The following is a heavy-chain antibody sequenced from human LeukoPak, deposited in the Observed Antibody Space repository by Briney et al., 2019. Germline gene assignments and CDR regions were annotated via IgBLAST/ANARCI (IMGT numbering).Heavy chain of an antibody. CDR1: GYTFTGYY. J-gene: IGHJ4*02. V-gene: IGHV1-2*02. Sequence: ASVKVSCKASGYTFTGYYMHWVRLAPGQGLEWMGWINPNSGGTNYAQKFRGRVTMTRDTSISTAYMELSRLTSDDTAMYYCARERAIIAAAGTSSQFPGIDYWGQGTLVTVSS. CDR2: INPNSGGT. CDR3: ARERAIIAAAGTSSQFPGIDY. D-gene: IGHD6-13*01.